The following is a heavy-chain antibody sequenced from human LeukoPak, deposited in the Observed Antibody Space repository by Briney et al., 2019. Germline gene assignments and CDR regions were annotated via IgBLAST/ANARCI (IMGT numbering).Heavy chain of an antibody. CDR2: VSSSGGST. CDR1: GFTFTTYA. V-gene: IGHV3-23*01. Sequence: PGGSLRLSCAASGFTFTTYAMSWVRQTPGKGLEWVSAVSSSGGSTYYADSVKGRFTISRDNSKNTLYLQMNSLRAEDTAVYYCARDRLQFGFDPWGQGTLVTVSS. J-gene: IGHJ5*02. CDR3: ARDRLQFGFDP. D-gene: IGHD4-11*01.